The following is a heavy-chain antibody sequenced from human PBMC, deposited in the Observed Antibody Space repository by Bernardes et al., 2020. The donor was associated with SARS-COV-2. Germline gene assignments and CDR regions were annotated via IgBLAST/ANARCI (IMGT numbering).Heavy chain of an antibody. J-gene: IGHJ4*02. Sequence: GGSLRLSCAASGFTFSSYAMHWVRQAPGKGLEWVSVISYDGSNKYYADSVKGRFTISRDNSKNTLYLQMNSLRAEDTAVYYCAREWQEMATIDYGRGAFDYWGQGTLVTVSS. CDR3: AREWQEMATIDYGRGAFDY. V-gene: IGHV3-30-3*01. CDR1: GFTFSSYA. CDR2: ISYDGSNK. D-gene: IGHD4-17*01.